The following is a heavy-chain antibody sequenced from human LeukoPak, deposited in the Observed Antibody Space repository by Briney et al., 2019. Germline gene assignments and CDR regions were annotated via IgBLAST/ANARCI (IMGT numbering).Heavy chain of an antibody. V-gene: IGHV3-21*01. Sequence: GGSLRLSCAASGFAFSAYTMAWVRQAPGRGLEWVSSISGVSNYIYYADSVRGRFTISRDNAKNSLYLQMNSLRAEDTAVYYCAREGVLWYMGVWGKGTTVTVSS. J-gene: IGHJ6*03. CDR2: ISGVSNYI. D-gene: IGHD3-10*01. CDR1: GFAFSAYT. CDR3: AREGVLWYMGV.